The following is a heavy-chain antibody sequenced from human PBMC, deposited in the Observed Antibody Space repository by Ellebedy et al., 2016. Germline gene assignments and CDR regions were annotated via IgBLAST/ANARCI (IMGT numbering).Heavy chain of an antibody. CDR3: ARVRVGAIDFFDY. Sequence: GGSLRLXXAASGFTVSSNYMSWVRQAPGKGLEWVAVIYSGGDTFYADSVRGRFTISRDSSRNIVYLEVKSLRAEDTAIYYCARVRVGAIDFFDYWGHGTLVTVSS. CDR1: GFTVSSNY. V-gene: IGHV3-53*01. CDR2: IYSGGDT. D-gene: IGHD1-26*01. J-gene: IGHJ4*01.